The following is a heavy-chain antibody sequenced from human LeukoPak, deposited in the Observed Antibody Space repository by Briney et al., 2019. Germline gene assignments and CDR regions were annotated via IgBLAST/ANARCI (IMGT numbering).Heavy chain of an antibody. J-gene: IGHJ4*02. CDR2: ISSSSSYI. D-gene: IGHD2-2*01. CDR1: GFTFSSYS. V-gene: IGHV3-21*01. Sequence: GGSLRLSCAASGFTFSSYSMNWVRQAPGKGLEWASSISSSSSYIYYADSVKGRFTISRDNAKNSLYLQMNSLRAEDTAVYYCAREPYCSSTSCSGRGYWGQGTLVTVSS. CDR3: AREPYCSSTSCSGRGY.